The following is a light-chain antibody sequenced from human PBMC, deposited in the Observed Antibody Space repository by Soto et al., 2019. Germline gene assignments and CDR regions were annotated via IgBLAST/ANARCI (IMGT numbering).Light chain of an antibody. CDR1: SSDVGGYNY. J-gene: IGLJ1*01. CDR2: EVS. CDR3: SSYTSSSTYV. V-gene: IGLV2-14*01. Sequence: QAVVTQPASVSGSPEQSITISCTGTSSDVGGYNYVSWYQQHPGKAPKLMIYEVSNRPSGVSNRFSGSKSGNTASLTISGLQAEDEADYYCSSYTSSSTYVFGTGTKLTVL.